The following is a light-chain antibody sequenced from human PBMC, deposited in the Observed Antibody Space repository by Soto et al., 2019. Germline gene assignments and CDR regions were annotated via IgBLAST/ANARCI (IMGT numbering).Light chain of an antibody. V-gene: IGLV1-44*01. Sequence: QSVVTQPPSASGTPGQGVTISCSGSDSNSGSGSVSWYQQLPGAAPKLLIYSDDHRPSGVPDRFSGSKSGTSASLAISGLQSEDEADYHCAAWDDSLNGYVFGTGTKLTVL. CDR1: DSNSGSGS. J-gene: IGLJ1*01. CDR2: SDD. CDR3: AAWDDSLNGYV.